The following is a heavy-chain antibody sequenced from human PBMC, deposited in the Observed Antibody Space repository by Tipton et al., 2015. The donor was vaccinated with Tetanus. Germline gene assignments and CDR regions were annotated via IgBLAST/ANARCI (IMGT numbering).Heavy chain of an antibody. V-gene: IGHV3-7*01. D-gene: IGHD3-3*01. CDR2: IKQDGSEK. J-gene: IGHJ4*02. CDR1: GFTFSSYA. CDR3: ARDYDFWSGCRYDY. Sequence: GSLRLSCAASGFTFSSYAMSWVRQAPGKGLEWVANIKQDGSEKYYVDSVKGRFTISRDNAKNSLYLQMNSLRAEDTAVYYCARDYDFWSGCRYDYWGQGTLVTVSS.